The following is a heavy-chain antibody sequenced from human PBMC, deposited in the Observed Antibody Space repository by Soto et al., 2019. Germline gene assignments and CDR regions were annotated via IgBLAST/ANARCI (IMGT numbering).Heavy chain of an antibody. V-gene: IGHV3-23*01. D-gene: IGHD3-10*01. CDR2: ITNSGGST. J-gene: IGHJ4*02. CDR1: GFSFSTYA. CDR3: AKDGGSATYYNDFDY. Sequence: EVQLLGSGGSLVQPGGSLRLSCVASGFSFSTYAMGWVRQAPGKGLEWVSLITNSGGSTDYADSVRGRFTISRDNPKNTLYLQMSSLRVQDTAVYYCAKDGGSATYYNDFDYWGQGTLVTVSS.